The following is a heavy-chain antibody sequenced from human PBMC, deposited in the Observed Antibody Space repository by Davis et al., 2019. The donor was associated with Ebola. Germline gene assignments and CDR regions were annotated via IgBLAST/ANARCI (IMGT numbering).Heavy chain of an antibody. CDR1: GYTFTSYY. J-gene: IGHJ4*02. V-gene: IGHV1-46*01. D-gene: IGHD1-26*01. CDR2: INPSGGST. CDR3: AYPVGATYSFDY. Sequence: ASVQVSCKASGYTFTSYYMHWVRQAPGQGLEWMGIINPSGGSTSYAQKFQGRVTMTRDTSTSTVYMELSSLRSEDTAVYYCAYPVGATYSFDYWGQGTLVTVSS.